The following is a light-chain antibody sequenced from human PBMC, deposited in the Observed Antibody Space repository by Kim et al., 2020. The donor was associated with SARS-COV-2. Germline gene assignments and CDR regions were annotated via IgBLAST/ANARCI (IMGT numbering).Light chain of an antibody. CDR3: QQYYSTPFT. Sequence: ATINCQSSQSVLYSSNNKNYLAWYQQKPGQPPKLLIYWASTRESGVPDRFSGSGSGTDFTPTISSLQAEDVAVYYCQQYYSTPFTFGGGTKVDIK. V-gene: IGKV4-1*01. CDR1: QSVLYSSNNKNY. J-gene: IGKJ4*01. CDR2: WAS.